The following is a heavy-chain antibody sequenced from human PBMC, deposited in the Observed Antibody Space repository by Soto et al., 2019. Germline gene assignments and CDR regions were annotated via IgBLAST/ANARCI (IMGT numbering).Heavy chain of an antibody. D-gene: IGHD5-12*01. CDR1: GGSISSSSYY. CDR3: ARQSILRDIVATLNWFDP. CDR2: IYYSGST. V-gene: IGHV4-39*01. Sequence: SETLSLTCTVSGGSISSSSYYWGWIRQPPGKGLEWIGSIYYSGSTYYNPSLKSRVTISVDTSKNQFSLKLSSVTAADTAVYYCARQSILRDIVATLNWFDPWGQGTLVTVSS. J-gene: IGHJ5*02.